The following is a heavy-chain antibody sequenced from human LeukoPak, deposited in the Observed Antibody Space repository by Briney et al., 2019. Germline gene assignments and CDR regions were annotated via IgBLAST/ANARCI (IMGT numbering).Heavy chain of an antibody. V-gene: IGHV4-38-2*01. CDR3: ARVYYGDYHFDY. CDR1: GYFLSSGYS. D-gene: IGHD4-17*01. Sequence: SETLSLTCAVSGYFLSSGYSWGWIRQPPRKGLEWIGSIFHSGSTYYNPSLKSRVTISIDTSKNQFSLRLSSVTAADTAVYYCARVYYGDYHFDYWGQGTLVTVSS. CDR2: IFHSGST. J-gene: IGHJ4*02.